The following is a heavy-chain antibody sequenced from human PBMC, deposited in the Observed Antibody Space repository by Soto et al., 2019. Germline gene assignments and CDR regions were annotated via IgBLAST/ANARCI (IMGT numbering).Heavy chain of an antibody. CDR3: GRGRSGQIVVFY. Sequence: ASVKVSCKASGYTFTDHYIHWVRQAPEQGPEWMGEIGPESGATRYAQKFQGRVTMTMDMSITTVYMELSNLSPDDTAVYYCGRGRSGQIVVFYWAQGTPVTVSS. D-gene: IGHD5-12*01. J-gene: IGHJ4*02. CDR2: IGPESGAT. V-gene: IGHV1-2*02. CDR1: GYTFTDHY.